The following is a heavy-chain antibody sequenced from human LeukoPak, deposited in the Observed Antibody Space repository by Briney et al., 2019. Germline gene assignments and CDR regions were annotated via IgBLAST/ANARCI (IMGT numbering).Heavy chain of an antibody. Sequence: PGGSLRLSCVTYGLAFDTFWMHWVRQAPGKGLMWVARININGTFSTYADSVQGRFTVFRDNAKKTLYLQMNSLRAEDTAVYYCAKGFDGLDAFDIWGQGTMVTVSS. CDR2: ININGTFS. V-gene: IGHV3-74*03. CDR1: GLAFDTFW. J-gene: IGHJ3*02. D-gene: IGHD3-9*01. CDR3: AKGFDGLDAFDI.